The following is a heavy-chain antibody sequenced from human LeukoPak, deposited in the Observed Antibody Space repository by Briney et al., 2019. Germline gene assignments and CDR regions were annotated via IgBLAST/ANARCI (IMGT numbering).Heavy chain of an antibody. Sequence: LPGGSLRLSCAASGFTFNNYNMNWVRQAPGKGLEWVSYISTSSSTIYYADSVKGRFTISRDNANNSLYLQMNSLRAEDTAVYYCIVRGEGYGDYDGNYFDFWGQGTLVTVSS. D-gene: IGHD4-17*01. V-gene: IGHV3-48*01. CDR2: ISTSSSTI. CDR3: IVRGEGYGDYDGNYFDF. CDR1: GFTFNNYN. J-gene: IGHJ4*02.